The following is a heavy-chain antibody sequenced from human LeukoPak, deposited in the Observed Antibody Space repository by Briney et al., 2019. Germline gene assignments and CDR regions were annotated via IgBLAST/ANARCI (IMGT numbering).Heavy chain of an antibody. J-gene: IGHJ4*02. Sequence: TGGSLRLSCAASGFTFTNYAMHWVRQSPGKRLEWVAVISYHENDKYYADSLKGRFTISRDNSKNTLYLQMSSLRPEDTAVYTCARETGNSSGGFDYWGLGTLVTVSS. CDR2: ISYHENDK. V-gene: IGHV3-30-3*01. CDR3: ARETGNSSGGFDY. CDR1: GFTFTNYA. D-gene: IGHD2/OR15-2a*01.